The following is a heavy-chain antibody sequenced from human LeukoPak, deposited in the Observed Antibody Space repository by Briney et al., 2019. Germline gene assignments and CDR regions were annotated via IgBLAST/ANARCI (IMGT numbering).Heavy chain of an antibody. CDR2: ISYDGSNK. J-gene: IGHJ4*02. CDR1: GFTFSSYA. Sequence: GGSLRLSCAASGFTFSSYAMHWLRQAPGKGLQWVAIISYDGSNKYYADSVKGRFTISRDNSKNTLSLQMNSLRAEDTAIYYCAKTSPPYFDWAPVDSWGQGTLVTVSS. CDR3: AKTSPPYFDWAPVDS. D-gene: IGHD3-9*01. V-gene: IGHV3-30*04.